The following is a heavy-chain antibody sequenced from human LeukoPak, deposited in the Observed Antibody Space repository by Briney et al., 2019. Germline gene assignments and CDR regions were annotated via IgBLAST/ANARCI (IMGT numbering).Heavy chain of an antibody. J-gene: IGHJ4*02. V-gene: IGHV4-4*07. D-gene: IGHD3-22*01. CDR2: VYASGST. CDR3: ARDLTDYYELDY. Sequence: SETLSLTCTVSGGSISSYYWSWIRQPAGKGLEWIGRVYASGSTNYNPSLKSRVTMSVDTSKNQFSLKLTSVTAADAAVYYCARDLTDYYELDYWGQGTLVTVSS. CDR1: GGSISSYY.